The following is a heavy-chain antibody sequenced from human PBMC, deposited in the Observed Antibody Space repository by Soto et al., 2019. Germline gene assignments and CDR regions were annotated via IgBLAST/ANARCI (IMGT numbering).Heavy chain of an antibody. J-gene: IGHJ6*02. V-gene: IGHV1-18*01. D-gene: IGHD3-3*01. CDR1: GYTFTSYG. CDR2: ISAYNGNT. CDR3: ARSCAPRLRFLDPIVFCYGMYV. Sequence: ASVKVSWKASGYTFTSYGISWGRQAPGQGLEWMGWISAYNGNTNYAQKLQGRVTMTTDTSTSTAYMELRSLRSDDTAVYYCARSCAPRLRFLDPIVFCYGMYVWG.